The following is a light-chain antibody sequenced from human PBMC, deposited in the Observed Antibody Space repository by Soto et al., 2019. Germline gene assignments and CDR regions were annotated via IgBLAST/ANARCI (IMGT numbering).Light chain of an antibody. CDR3: SSYASSSTI. V-gene: IGLV2-14*01. Sequence: QSALTQPASVSGSPGQSITISCAGTSSDIGGYNYVSWYQQHPGEAPKLIIYEVRNRPSGVSNRFSGSQSGNTASLTISGLQAEDEADYYCSSYASSSTIFAGGTKLTVL. CDR2: EVR. J-gene: IGLJ2*01. CDR1: SSDIGGYNY.